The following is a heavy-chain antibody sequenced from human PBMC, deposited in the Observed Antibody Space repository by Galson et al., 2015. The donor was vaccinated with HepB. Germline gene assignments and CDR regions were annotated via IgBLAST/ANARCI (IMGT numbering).Heavy chain of an antibody. CDR1: GFTFSSYW. J-gene: IGHJ4*02. CDR3: ARMRPGWYKDY. D-gene: IGHD6-19*01. CDR2: IKKDGSEK. V-gene: IGHV3-7*03. Sequence: SLRLSCAASGFTFSSYWMSWVRQAPGKGLEWVASIKKDGSEKYYEDSVKGRFTISRDNAKNSLYLQMNSLRAEDTAVYYCARMRPGWYKDYWGQGTLVTVSS.